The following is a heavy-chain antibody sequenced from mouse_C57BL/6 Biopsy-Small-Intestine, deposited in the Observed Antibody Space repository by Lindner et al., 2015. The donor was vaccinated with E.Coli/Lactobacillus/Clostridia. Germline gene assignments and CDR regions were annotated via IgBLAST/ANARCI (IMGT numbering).Heavy chain of an antibody. J-gene: IGHJ4*01. CDR1: GYTFTDYE. Sequence: VQLQESGAELERPGASVTLSCKASGYTFTDYEIHWVKQTPVHGLEWIGAIDPVTGNTAYHQKFKGKAILTADKSSSTAYMELRSLTSEDSAVYYCTVPLYYGSRGYAMDYWGQGTSVTVSS. CDR2: IDPVTGNT. V-gene: IGHV1-15*01. CDR3: TVPLYYGSRGYAMDY. D-gene: IGHD1-1*01.